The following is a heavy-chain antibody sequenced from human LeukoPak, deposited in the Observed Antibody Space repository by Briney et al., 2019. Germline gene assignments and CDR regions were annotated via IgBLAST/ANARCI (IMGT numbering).Heavy chain of an antibody. CDR2: ISYSGST. CDR3: ASGGYYGSGAFNI. CDR1: GGSINSYY. J-gene: IGHJ3*02. V-gene: IGHV4-59*01. D-gene: IGHD3-10*01. Sequence: SETLSLTCTVSGGSINSYYWSWIRQPPGKGLEWIGYISYSGSTNYSPSLKSRVTISEDTSKNQFYLKLSSVTAADTAVYYCASGGYYGSGAFNIWGQGTMVTVS.